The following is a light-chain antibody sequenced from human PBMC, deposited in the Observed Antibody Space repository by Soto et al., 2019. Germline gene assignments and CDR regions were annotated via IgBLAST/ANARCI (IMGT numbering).Light chain of an antibody. CDR2: GAS. V-gene: IGKV3-20*01. CDR3: QQYGSSPRT. Sequence: EIVLPQSPGTLSLSPGERATLSCRASQTVSISYLAWYQQKPGQAPRLLIYGASSRATDIPDRFSGSGSGTDFTLTISRLEPEDFAVYYCQQYGSSPRTFGQGTKVDIK. CDR1: QTVSISY. J-gene: IGKJ1*01.